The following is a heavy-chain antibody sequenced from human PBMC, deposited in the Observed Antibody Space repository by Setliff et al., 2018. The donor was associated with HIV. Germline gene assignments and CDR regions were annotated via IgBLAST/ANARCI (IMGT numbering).Heavy chain of an antibody. D-gene: IGHD2-15*01. J-gene: IGHJ6*03. CDR3: ARDGRYCSGGSCFTNRASYYYYYMDV. CDR1: RYTFTGHY. V-gene: IGHV1-2*02. CDR2: INPSSGGT. Sequence: ASVKVSCKASRYTFTGHYMHWVRQAPGQGLEWVGWINPSSGGTNYAQKFQGRVTMTRDASISTAYMELSRLTSDDTAVYYCARDGRYCSGGSCFTNRASYYYYYMDVWGKGTTVTVSS.